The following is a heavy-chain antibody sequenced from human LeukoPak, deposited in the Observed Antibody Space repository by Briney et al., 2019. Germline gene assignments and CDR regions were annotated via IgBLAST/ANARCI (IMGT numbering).Heavy chain of an antibody. CDR3: ARGKDIVVPGNWFDP. J-gene: IGHJ5*02. CDR2: INHSGST. V-gene: IGHV4-34*01. Sequence: SETLSLTCAVYGGSFSGYYWSWIRQPPGKGLEWIGEINHSGSTNYNPSLKSRVTISVDTSKNQSSLKLSSVTAADTAVYYCARGKDIVVPGNWFDPWGQGTLVTVSS. D-gene: IGHD2-15*01. CDR1: GGSFSGYY.